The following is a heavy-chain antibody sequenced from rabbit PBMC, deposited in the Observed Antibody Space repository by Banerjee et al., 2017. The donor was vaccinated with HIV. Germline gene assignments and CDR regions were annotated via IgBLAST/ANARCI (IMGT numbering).Heavy chain of an antibody. J-gene: IGHJ4*01. D-gene: IGHD4-1*01. CDR1: GFSFSSNYY. CDR3: AREDTSGWGHFDL. V-gene: IGHV1S45*01. Sequence: QEQLEESGGGLVKPEGSLTLTCTVSGFSFSSNYYMCWVRQAPGKGLEWIAFINTGDGNTYYASWAKGRFTISKTSTTVTLQMTSLTAADTATYFCAREDTSGWGHFDLWGPGTLVTVS. CDR2: INTGDGNT.